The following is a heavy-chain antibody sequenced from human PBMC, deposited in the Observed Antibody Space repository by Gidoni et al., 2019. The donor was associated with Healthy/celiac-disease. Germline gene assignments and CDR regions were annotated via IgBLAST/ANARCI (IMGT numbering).Heavy chain of an antibody. CDR2: IYYRGST. CDR1: GGSLRSGVYY. V-gene: IGHV4-31*03. J-gene: IGHJ5*02. D-gene: IGHD2-15*01. CDR3: ARGGVEVVAATWVSNWFDP. Sequence: QLQLQESGPGLVKPSQTLSLTCTVSGGSLRSGVYYWSWIRQHPGKGLEWIGYIYYRGSTYYNPSLKSRVTISVDTSKNQFSLKLSSVTAADTAVYYCARGGVEVVAATWVSNWFDPWGQGTLVTVSS.